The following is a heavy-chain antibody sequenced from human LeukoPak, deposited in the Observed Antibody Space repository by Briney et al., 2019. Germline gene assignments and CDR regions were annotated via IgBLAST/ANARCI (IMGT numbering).Heavy chain of an antibody. Sequence: GGSLRLSCAASGFTFSSYNMNWIRQAPGKGLEWVSYICNSGRSIYYADSVMGRFHIYRDNAKNSVYLQMTNLRAEDTAVYYCARGRLGDYDHSGHYQKWGQGTLVTVSS. V-gene: IGHV3-48*04. CDR3: ARGRLGDYDHSGHYQK. D-gene: IGHD3-22*01. J-gene: IGHJ4*02. CDR1: GFTFSSYN. CDR2: ICNSGRSI.